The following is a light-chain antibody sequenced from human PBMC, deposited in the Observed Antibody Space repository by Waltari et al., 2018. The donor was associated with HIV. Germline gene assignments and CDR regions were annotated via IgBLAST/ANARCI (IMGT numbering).Light chain of an antibody. CDR3: QHRSSWPRGT. J-gene: IGKJ2*01. V-gene: IGKV3-11*01. CDR2: DAS. Sequence: EIVLTQSPATLSLSPGERATLSCRASQSISRYLAWYQQKPGKAPRLLIYDASNRATGIPARFSGSGSATDFTLTISSLEPEDFAVYYCQHRSSWPRGTFGQGTKLEIK. CDR1: QSISRY.